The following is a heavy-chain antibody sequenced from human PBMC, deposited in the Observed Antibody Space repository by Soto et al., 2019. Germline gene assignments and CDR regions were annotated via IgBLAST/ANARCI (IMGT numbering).Heavy chain of an antibody. CDR3: ARGDGGGYYLADYYYGMDV. CDR1: GGSISSCY. CDR2: ICYSGNT. D-gene: IGHD3-22*01. J-gene: IGHJ6*02. V-gene: IGHV4-59*01. Sequence: SETLSLTCTVSGGSISSCYWSWIRQPPGKGLEWIGYICYSGNTNYNPSLKSRVTISVDTSKNQFSLRLSSVTAADTAVYYCARGDGGGYYLADYYYGMDVWGQGTTVTVSS.